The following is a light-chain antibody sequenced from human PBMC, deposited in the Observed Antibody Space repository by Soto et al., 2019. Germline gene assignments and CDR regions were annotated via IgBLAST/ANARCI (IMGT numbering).Light chain of an antibody. J-gene: IGKJ1*01. CDR3: QQYYSYPRT. V-gene: IGKV1-8*01. CDR1: QGISSY. Sequence: ALRVTQSPSSLSASTGDRVTITFRASQGISSYLAWYQQKPGKAPKLLIYAASTLQSGVPSRFSGSGSGTDFTLTISCLQSEDFATYYCQQYYSYPRTFGQGTKVDIK. CDR2: AAS.